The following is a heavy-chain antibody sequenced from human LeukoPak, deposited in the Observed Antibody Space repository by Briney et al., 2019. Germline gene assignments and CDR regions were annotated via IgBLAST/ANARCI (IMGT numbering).Heavy chain of an antibody. D-gene: IGHD2-2*01. CDR1: GGSFSSYY. V-gene: IGHV4-59*08. Sequence: SETLSLTCAVYGGSFSSYYWSWIRQPPGKGLEWIGYIYYSGSTNYNPSLKSRVTISVDTSKNQFSLKLSSVTAADTAVYYCARARAKYIVVVPAALLPIDYWGQGTLVTVSS. CDR2: IYYSGST. CDR3: ARARAKYIVVVPAALLPIDY. J-gene: IGHJ4*02.